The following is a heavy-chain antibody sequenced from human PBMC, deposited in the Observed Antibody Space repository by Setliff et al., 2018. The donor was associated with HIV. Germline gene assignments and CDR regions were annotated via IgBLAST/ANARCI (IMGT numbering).Heavy chain of an antibody. Sequence: GGSLRLSCAASGFAFSSYVLHWVRQAPGKGLEWVAVISYDGSNKYYADSVKGRRTISRDNSKNTLYLQMNSLRAEDTAVYCCARDSPLSHFDYWGQGILVTVSS. CDR2: ISYDGSNK. J-gene: IGHJ4*02. V-gene: IGHV3-30*04. CDR3: ARDSPLSHFDY. CDR1: GFAFSSYV.